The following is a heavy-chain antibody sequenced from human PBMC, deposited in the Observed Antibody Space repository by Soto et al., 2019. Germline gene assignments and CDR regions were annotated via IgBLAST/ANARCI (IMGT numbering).Heavy chain of an antibody. CDR1: GFTFSSYA. CDR2: ISGSGGST. D-gene: IGHD1-26*01. CDR3: EKRSGSYCWGFDY. J-gene: IGHJ4*02. Sequence: EVQLLESGGGLVQPGGSLRLSCAASGFTFSSYAMSWVRQAPGKGLEWVSAISGSGGSTYYADSVKGRFTISRDNXKNALYLQMNSLRAEDTAVYYLEKRSGSYCWGFDYWGQGTPVTVSS. V-gene: IGHV3-23*01.